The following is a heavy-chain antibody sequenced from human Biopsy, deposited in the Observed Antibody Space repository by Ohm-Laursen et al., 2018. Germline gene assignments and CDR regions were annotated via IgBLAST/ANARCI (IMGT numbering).Heavy chain of an antibody. J-gene: IGHJ2*01. CDR3: ARNRVDVVKVTTIGWNFDL. CDR1: GDTISTYY. V-gene: IGHV4-59*08. D-gene: IGHD5-12*01. Sequence: TLSLTWPVSGDTISTYYWNWIRQTPGKGLEWIGYIHYTGHIRINPSLNSRATISVDTSKGQFSLKLSSLTAADTAIYYCARNRVDVVKVTTIGWNFDLWGRGTLVTVS. CDR2: IHYTGHI.